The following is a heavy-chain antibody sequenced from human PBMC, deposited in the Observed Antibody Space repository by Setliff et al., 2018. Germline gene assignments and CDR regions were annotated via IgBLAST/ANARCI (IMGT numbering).Heavy chain of an antibody. V-gene: IGHV4-4*08. CDR3: VRDRTAYSYGLDV. CDR1: GGSISSYY. J-gene: IGHJ6*02. CDR2: IYNSGST. D-gene: IGHD5-18*01. Sequence: ASETLSLTCAVSGGSISSYYWSWIRQPPGKGLEWIGYIYNSGSTNYNPSLKTRVTMSVDTSKNQFALNLTSVTAADTAVYYCVRDRTAYSYGLDVWGQGTTVTVSS.